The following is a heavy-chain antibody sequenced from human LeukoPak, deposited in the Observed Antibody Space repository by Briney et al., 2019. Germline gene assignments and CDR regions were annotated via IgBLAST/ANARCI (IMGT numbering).Heavy chain of an antibody. J-gene: IGHJ6*02. CDR3: ARTNSNYYYYGMDV. CDR1: GFTFSSNY. D-gene: IGHD4-11*01. CDR2: IYSGGST. Sequence: LRLSCAASGFTFSSNYMSWVRQAPGKGLEWVSVIYSGGSTYYADSVKGRFTISRDNSKNTLYLQMNSLRAEDTAVYYCARTNSNYYYYGMDVWGQGTTVTVSS. V-gene: IGHV3-53*01.